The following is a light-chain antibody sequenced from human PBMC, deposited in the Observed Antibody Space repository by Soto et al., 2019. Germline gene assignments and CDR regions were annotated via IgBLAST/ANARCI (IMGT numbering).Light chain of an antibody. V-gene: IGLV2-14*01. J-gene: IGLJ2*01. CDR3: SSYTSSGTLV. CDR1: SSDVGAYNY. CDR2: EVS. Sequence: QSALTQPASVSGSPGQSITISCTGTSSDVGAYNYVSWYQQHPDKAPKLMIYEVSNRPSGVSNRFSGSKSGNTASLTISGLQAEDEADYYCSSYTSSGTLVFGGGTQLTVL.